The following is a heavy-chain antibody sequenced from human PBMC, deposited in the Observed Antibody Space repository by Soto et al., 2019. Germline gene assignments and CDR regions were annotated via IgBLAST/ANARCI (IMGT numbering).Heavy chain of an antibody. J-gene: IGHJ4*02. CDR1: GFKFSNYW. V-gene: IGHV3-7*03. D-gene: IGHD3-16*02. CDR3: ARDGLLFSGPYRPSRFDY. CDR2: IKHDTSEA. Sequence: GGSLRLSCAASGFKFSNYWMSWVRQAPGKGLEWVGNIKHDTSEAHYADSVKGRFTITRDNIKNFLFLQMNGLRADDTASYYCARDGLLFSGPYRPSRFDYWGLGTLVTVPQ.